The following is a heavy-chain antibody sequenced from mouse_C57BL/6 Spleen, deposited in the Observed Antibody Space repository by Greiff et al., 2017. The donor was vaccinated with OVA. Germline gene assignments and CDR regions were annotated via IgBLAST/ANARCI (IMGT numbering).Heavy chain of an antibody. CDR1: GFNIKDDY. D-gene: IGHD3-2*02. CDR2: IDPENGDT. J-gene: IGHJ2*01. CDR3: TTSSGYGFDY. V-gene: IGHV14-4*01. Sequence: VQLKESGAELVRPGASVKLSCTASGFNIKDDYMHWVKQRPEQGLEWIGWIDPENGDTEYASKFQGKATITADTSSNTAYLQLSSLTSEDTAVYYCTTSSGYGFDYWGQGTTLTVSS.